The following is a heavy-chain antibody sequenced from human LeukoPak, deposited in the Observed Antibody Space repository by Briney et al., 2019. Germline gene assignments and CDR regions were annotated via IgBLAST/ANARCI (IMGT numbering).Heavy chain of an antibody. Sequence: GGSLRLSCAASGFTFSNHAMSWVRQAPGKGLEWVSTISGSGDSTYYADSVKGRFTLSGDNSKNTLYLQMNSLRAEDTAVYYCARRGPNWGFFDYWGRGTLVTVSS. V-gene: IGHV3-23*01. CDR3: ARRGPNWGFFDY. CDR1: GFTFSNHA. D-gene: IGHD7-27*01. J-gene: IGHJ4*02. CDR2: ISGSGDST.